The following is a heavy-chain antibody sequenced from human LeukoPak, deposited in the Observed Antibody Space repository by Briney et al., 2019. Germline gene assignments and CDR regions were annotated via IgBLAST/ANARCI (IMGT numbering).Heavy chain of an antibody. J-gene: IGHJ5*02. D-gene: IGHD5-12*01. CDR2: INPNSGGT. CDR1: GGTFSSYA. V-gene: IGHV1-2*06. Sequence: GSSVKVSCKASGGTFSSYAISWVRQAPGQGLEWMGRINPNSGGTNYAQKFQGRVTMTRDTSISTAYMELSRLRSDDTAVYYCARATPHYSGYDFLDWFDPWGQGTLVTVSS. CDR3: ARATPHYSGYDFLDWFDP.